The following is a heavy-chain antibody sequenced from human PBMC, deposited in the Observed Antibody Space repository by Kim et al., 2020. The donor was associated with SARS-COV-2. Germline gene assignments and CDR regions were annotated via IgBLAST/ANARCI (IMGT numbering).Heavy chain of an antibody. V-gene: IGHV4-31*03. CDR2: IYYTGNT. CDR3: ARDASKVYGSGIDH. J-gene: IGHJ4*02. CDR1: GASITSGRYY. Sequence: SETLSLTCTVSGASITSGRYYWSWIRQHPGKGLEWIAYIYYTGNTYYNPSLKSRVTISLDTSKNQFSLKLSSVTAADTAVYYCARDASKVYGSGIDHWGQGTLVTVSS. D-gene: IGHD3-10*01.